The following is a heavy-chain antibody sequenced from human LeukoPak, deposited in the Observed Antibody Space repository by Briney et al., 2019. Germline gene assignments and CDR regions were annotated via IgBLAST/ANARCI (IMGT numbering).Heavy chain of an antibody. CDR1: AGSATSSSNH. CDR3: ARWSSGSADY. J-gene: IGHJ4*02. V-gene: IGHV4-39*01. CDR2: IYYTGST. Sequence: SETLSLTCTVSAGSATSSSNHWCWIRQPPGKGLEWIGTIYYTGSTYYNPSLKSRITISVDTSKNQFSLKLTAVTAADTAVYYCARWSSGSADYWGQGTLVTVSS. D-gene: IGHD1-26*01.